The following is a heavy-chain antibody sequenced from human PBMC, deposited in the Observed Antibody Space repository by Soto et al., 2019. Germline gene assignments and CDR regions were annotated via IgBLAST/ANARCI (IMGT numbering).Heavy chain of an antibody. CDR3: VRDRTLLVPTSIDC. V-gene: IGHV3-48*03. D-gene: IGHD3-3*01. CDR2: IDYSGSRT. J-gene: IGHJ4*01. Sequence: EVQLVESGGGLVQPGGSLRLSCAASGFTFSSHEMNWVRQAPGKGLEWVSYIDYSGSRTDYADSVKGRFTISRDNAKNSLYLQRNSLRAEDTAVYYCVRDRTLLVPTSIDCWGHGTLVTVSA. CDR1: GFTFSSHE.